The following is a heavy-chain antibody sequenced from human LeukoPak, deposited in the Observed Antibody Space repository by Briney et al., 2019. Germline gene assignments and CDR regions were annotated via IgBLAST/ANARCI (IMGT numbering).Heavy chain of an antibody. V-gene: IGHV3-48*03. D-gene: IGHD3-3*02. CDR3: VRAFGHFWVGQNHWFDP. J-gene: IGHJ5*02. Sequence: GGSLRLSCLGSGFNFDSYEMHWVRQPLGKCLEWISYISRSSTVMYYAKSVEGRFTVSRDNANKSLFLQLDNVRVEDTAIYYCVRAFGHFWVGQNHWFDPWGQGTLVIVSS. CDR1: GFNFDSYE. CDR2: ISRSSTVM.